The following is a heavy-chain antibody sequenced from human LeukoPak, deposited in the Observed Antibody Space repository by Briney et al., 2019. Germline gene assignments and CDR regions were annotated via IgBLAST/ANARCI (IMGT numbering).Heavy chain of an antibody. Sequence: GGSLRLSCAASGFTFTTYSMNWVRQAPGKGLEWVSSISSSSTYIYYADSVKGRFTISRDNAENSVSLQMNSLRVEDTAVYYCVRAVVWGTSPNWLDPWGQGTLVTVSS. CDR3: VRAVVWGTSPNWLDP. CDR1: GFTFTTYS. J-gene: IGHJ5*02. D-gene: IGHD3-16*01. CDR2: ISSSSTYI. V-gene: IGHV3-21*01.